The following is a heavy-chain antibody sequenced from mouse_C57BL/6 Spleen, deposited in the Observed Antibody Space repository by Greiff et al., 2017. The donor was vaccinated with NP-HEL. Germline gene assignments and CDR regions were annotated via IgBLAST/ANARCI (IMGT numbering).Heavy chain of an antibody. CDR2: IYPGDGDT. Sequence: VKLQESGAELVKPGASVKISCKASGYAFSSYWMNWVKQRPGKGLEWIGQIYPGDGDTNYNGKFKGKATLTADKSSSTAYMQLSSLTSEDSAVYFCARYDYDEGAMDYWGQGTSVTVSS. V-gene: IGHV1-80*01. CDR3: ARYDYDEGAMDY. D-gene: IGHD2-4*01. CDR1: GYAFSSYW. J-gene: IGHJ4*01.